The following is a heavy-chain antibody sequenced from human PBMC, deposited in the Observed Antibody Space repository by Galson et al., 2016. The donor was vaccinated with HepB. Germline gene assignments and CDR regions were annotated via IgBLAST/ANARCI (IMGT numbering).Heavy chain of an antibody. J-gene: IGHJ6*02. CDR3: ARFIASPWNDYYYYGMDV. V-gene: IGHV3-30-3*01. D-gene: IGHD1-1*01. Sequence: SLRLSCADSGFIFRSYAMNWVRQAPGKGLEWLAVISNDGSNKYFADSVKGRFTIPSDNSKNTMYLQMNILRAEDTAVYYCARFIASPWNDYYYYGMDVWGEGTTVTVSS. CDR2: ISNDGSNK. CDR1: GFIFRSYA.